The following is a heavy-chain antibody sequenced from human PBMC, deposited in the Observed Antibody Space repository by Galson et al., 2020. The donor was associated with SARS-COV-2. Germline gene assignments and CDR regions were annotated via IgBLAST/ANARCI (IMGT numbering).Heavy chain of an antibody. CDR1: GFNFNTCA. CDR2: IRGGGTIA. V-gene: IGHV3-23*01. CDR3: AKSPVGYSSGTNLRGDFDF. D-gene: IGHD6-19*01. J-gene: IGHJ3*01. Sequence: GGSLRLSCDASGFNFNTCALTWVRQAAGKGLEWVASIRGGGTIAYYADSVEGRFTISRDNSKNTLFLHMNNLRAEDTAVYYCAKSPVGYSSGTNLRGDFDFWGQGTMVTVSS.